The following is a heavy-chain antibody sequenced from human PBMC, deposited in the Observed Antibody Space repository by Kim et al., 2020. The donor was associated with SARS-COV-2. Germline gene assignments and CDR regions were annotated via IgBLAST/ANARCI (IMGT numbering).Heavy chain of an antibody. V-gene: IGHV3-23*01. J-gene: IGHJ4*02. CDR2: ISGSGDST. CDR3: AKIPAPYCGDYCHLDY. CDR1: GFTFSSYA. D-gene: IGHD2-21*02. Sequence: GGSLRLSCAASGFTFSSYAMSWVRQAPGKGLEWVSGISGSGDSTYYADSVKGRFTISRDNSKNTLYLQMNSLRAEDTAVYYCAKIPAPYCGDYCHLDYWGQGTLLTVSS.